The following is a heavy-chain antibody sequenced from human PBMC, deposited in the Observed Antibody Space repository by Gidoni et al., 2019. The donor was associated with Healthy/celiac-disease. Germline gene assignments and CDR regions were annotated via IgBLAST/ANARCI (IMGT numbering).Heavy chain of an antibody. CDR3: ARDGYSSGWYVTGFFDY. D-gene: IGHD6-19*01. CDR2: IYSGGST. CDR1: GFTVSSNY. Sequence: EVQLVESGGGLIQPGGSLRLSCAASGFTVSSNYMSWVRQAPGKGLEWVSVIYSGGSTYYADSVKGRFTISRDNSKNTLYLQMNSLRAEDTAVYYCARDGYSSGWYVTGFFDYWGQGTLVTVSS. J-gene: IGHJ4*02. V-gene: IGHV3-53*01.